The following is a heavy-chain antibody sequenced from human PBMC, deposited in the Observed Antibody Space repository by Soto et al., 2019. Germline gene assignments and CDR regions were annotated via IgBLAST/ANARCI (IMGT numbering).Heavy chain of an antibody. V-gene: IGHV3-23*01. CDR2: ISGSGST. D-gene: IGHD3-16*01. J-gene: IGHJ6*03. CDR3: ARALRFTFTTGYNVDV. Sequence: EVQLLESGGGLVQPGGSLRLSCAASGFTVSSYAMSWVRQAPGKGLEWVSVISGSGSTYSADSVKGRFTISRDSSKNTVSLQMNSLRAADTAVYYCARALRFTFTTGYNVDVWGRGTSGTVSS. CDR1: GFTVSSYA.